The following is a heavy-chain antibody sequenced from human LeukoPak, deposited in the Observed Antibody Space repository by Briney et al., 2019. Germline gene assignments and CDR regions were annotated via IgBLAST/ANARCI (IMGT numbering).Heavy chain of an antibody. CDR1: GFTFSSYD. D-gene: IGHD2-2*02. V-gene: IGHV3-13*01. CDR2: IGTAGDT. Sequence: GGSLRLSCAASGFTFSSYDMHWVRQATGKGLEWVSAIGTAGDTYYPGSVKGRFTISRENAKNSLYLQMNSLRAWDTAVYYCARDLSVGKDIVVVPAAIHGPDYWGQGTLVTVSS. J-gene: IGHJ4*02. CDR3: ARDLSVGKDIVVVPAAIHGPDY.